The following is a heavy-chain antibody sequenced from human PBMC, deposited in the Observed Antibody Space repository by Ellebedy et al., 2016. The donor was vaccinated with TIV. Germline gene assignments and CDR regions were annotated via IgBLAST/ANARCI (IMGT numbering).Heavy chain of an antibody. CDR3: AKLRGDIGVVVAAIHY. J-gene: IGHJ4*02. CDR2: ISGSGGST. V-gene: IGHV3-23*01. CDR1: GFTFSSYA. Sequence: GESLKISCAASGFTFSSYAMSWVRQAPGKGLEWVSSISGSGGSTSYADSVKGRFTISRDNSKNTLYVQMNSLRVEDTAVYYCAKLRGDIGVVVAAIHYWGQGTLVTVSS. D-gene: IGHD2-15*01.